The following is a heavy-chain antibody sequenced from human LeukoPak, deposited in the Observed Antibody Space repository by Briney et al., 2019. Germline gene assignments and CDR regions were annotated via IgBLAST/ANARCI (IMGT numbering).Heavy chain of an antibody. Sequence: QPGGSLRLSCAASGFTFSSYAVSWVRHAPGKGLEWVSAISGSGGSTYYAESVKGRFTISRDNSKNTLHLQMNSLRAEDTAVYYCAKDSSASYASGSYSFDYWGQGTLVTVSS. CDR3: AKDSSASYASGSYSFDY. CDR1: GFTFSSYA. J-gene: IGHJ4*02. CDR2: ISGSGGST. D-gene: IGHD3-10*01. V-gene: IGHV3-23*01.